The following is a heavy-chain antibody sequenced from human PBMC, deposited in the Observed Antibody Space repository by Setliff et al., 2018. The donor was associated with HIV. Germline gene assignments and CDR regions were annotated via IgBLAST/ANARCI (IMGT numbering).Heavy chain of an antibody. J-gene: IGHJ4*02. CDR3: ARSNPGITAGLLAY. Sequence: SETLSLTCTVSGGSISSGAYYWSWIRQHPGKGLEWIGYIYSTGSTKYNPSLKSRVTMSLDTSKTQYSLKLDSVTAADTATYYCARSNPGITAGLLAYWGPGTLVTVSS. CDR2: IYSTGST. CDR1: GGSISSGAYY. V-gene: IGHV4-61*08. D-gene: IGHD6-13*01.